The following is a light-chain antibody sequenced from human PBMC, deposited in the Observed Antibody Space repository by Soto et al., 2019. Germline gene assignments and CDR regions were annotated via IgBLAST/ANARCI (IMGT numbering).Light chain of an antibody. CDR2: AAS. CDR3: QQYNSYSPWT. J-gene: IGKJ1*01. V-gene: IGKV1-9*01. CDR1: QGISNY. Sequence: IQLTQSPSSLSASVGDRVSITCRASQGISNYVAWYQQKPGKAPKLLIYAASTLQSGVPSRFSGSGSGTDFTLTISSLQPEDFATYYCQQYNSYSPWTFGQGTKVDIK.